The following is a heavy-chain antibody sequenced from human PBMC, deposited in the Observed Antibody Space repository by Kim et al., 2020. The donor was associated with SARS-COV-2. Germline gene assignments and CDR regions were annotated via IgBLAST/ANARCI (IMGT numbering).Heavy chain of an antibody. CDR3: ARHARSFGSYWIFDY. Sequence: GESLKISCKGSGYSFTSYWIGWVRQMPGKGLEWMGIIYPGDSDTRYSPSFQGQVTISADQSISTAYLQWSSLKASDTAMYYCARHARSFGSYWIFDYWGQGTLVTVSS. D-gene: IGHD1-26*01. V-gene: IGHV5-51*01. CDR1: GYSFTSYW. CDR2: IYPGDSDT. J-gene: IGHJ4*02.